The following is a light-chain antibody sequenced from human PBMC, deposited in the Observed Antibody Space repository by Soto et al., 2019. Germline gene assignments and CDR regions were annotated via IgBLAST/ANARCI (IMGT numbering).Light chain of an antibody. CDR2: IND. CDR1: SSNIGDNP. V-gene: IGLV1-44*01. CDR3: AAWDDSLNAL. J-gene: IGLJ1*01. Sequence: SVLTKPPSASGTPGQRITIACSGSSSNIGDNPVNCYQQLPGAAPKLLIYINDQRPSGVPDRFSGSKSGTSASLAISGLQPEDEADYYCAAWDDSLNALFGTGTKVTVL.